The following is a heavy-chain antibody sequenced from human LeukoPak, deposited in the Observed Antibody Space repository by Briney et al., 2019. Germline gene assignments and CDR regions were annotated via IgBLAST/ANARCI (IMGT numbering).Heavy chain of an antibody. J-gene: IGHJ6*03. V-gene: IGHV3-30*19. CDR2: ISYDGSNK. CDR1: GFTFSSYG. D-gene: IGHD6-13*01. CDR3: ARDGIAAAGTYYYYYYYMDV. Sequence: GGSLRLSCAASGFTFSSYGMHWVRQAPGKGLEWVAVISYDGSNKYYADSVKGRFTISRDNSKNTLYLQMNSLRAEDTAVYYCARDGIAAAGTYYYYYYYMDVWGKGTTVTVSS.